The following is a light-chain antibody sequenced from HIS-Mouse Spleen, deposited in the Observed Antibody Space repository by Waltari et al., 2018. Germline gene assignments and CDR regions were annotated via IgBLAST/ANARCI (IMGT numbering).Light chain of an antibody. V-gene: IGLV3-19*01. J-gene: IGLJ2*01. CDR1: SLRSYY. CDR2: GKN. CDR3: NSRDSSGNHVV. Sequence: SSELTQDPAVSVALGQTVRITCQGDSLRSYYASWYQQKPGQAPVLVIYGKNNRASGIPERFSGSSSGNTASLTITGAQAEDEADYYCNSRDSSGNHVVFGGGTKLTVL.